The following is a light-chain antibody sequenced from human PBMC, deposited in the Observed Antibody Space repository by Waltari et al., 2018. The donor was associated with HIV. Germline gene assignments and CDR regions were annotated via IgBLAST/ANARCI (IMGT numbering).Light chain of an antibody. Sequence: DIVLTQSSGTLSLSLGERATLSCRASQSVSSSYLAWYQQKPGQGPRLPIYGASSRATGIPDRFSGSGCGTDFTLTISRLEPEDFAVYYCQQYGSSRTFGQGTKVEIK. CDR3: QQYGSSRT. CDR2: GAS. V-gene: IGKV3-20*01. J-gene: IGKJ1*01. CDR1: QSVSSSY.